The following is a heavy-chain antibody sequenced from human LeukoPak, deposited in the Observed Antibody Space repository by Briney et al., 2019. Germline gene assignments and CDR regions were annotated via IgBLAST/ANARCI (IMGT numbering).Heavy chain of an antibody. CDR1: SDSLRSNNW. J-gene: IGHJ6*04. Sequence: PSGTLSLTCAVSSDSLRSNNWWSWVRQPPGKGLEWIGEIYHSGSTNYNPSLKSRVTISADASNTQLSLKLSSVAAADTAVYYCVRVPFAFYGMEVWGKGTTVSVSS. CDR3: VRVPFAFYGMEV. CDR2: IYHSGST. V-gene: IGHV4-4*02. D-gene: IGHD4/OR15-4a*01.